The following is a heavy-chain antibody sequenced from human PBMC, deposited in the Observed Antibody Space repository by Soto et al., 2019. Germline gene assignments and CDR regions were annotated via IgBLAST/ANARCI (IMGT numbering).Heavy chain of an antibody. CDR1: GGSVSSDSYQ. CDR2: INYSGTT. D-gene: IGHD1-26*01. J-gene: IGHJ5*02. CDR3: AARVGATRPIT. V-gene: IGHV4-61*01. Sequence: QVQLEESGPGLVKTSETLSLRCTVSGGSVSSDSYQWFWVRQPPGKGLEWIGNINYSGTTNYNPSLESRVSMSVDTSKNQFSLKLSSVTAADTAVYYCAARVGATRPITWGQGTLVIVSS.